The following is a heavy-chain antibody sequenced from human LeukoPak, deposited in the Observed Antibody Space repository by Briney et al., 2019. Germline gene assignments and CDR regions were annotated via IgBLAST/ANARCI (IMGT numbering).Heavy chain of an antibody. V-gene: IGHV3-66*01. J-gene: IGHJ6*02. Sequence: GGSLRLSCAASGFTVSSNYMSWVRQAPGKGLEWVSVIYSGGSTYYADSVKGRFTISRDNSKNTLYLQMNSLRAEDTAVYYCARDRAQGDYYYDMDVWGQGTTVTVSS. CDR1: GFTVSSNY. CDR2: IYSGGST. CDR3: ARDRAQGDYYYDMDV.